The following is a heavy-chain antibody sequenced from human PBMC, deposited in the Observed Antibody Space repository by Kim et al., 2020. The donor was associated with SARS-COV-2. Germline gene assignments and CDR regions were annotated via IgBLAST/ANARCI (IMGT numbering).Heavy chain of an antibody. Sequence: GGSLRLSCAASGFSFSRYAMNWVRQAPGKGLEWISAITRGDGRTFYADSVEGRFTISRDDSNNTLYLQMNSLRADDTAVYYCATHLRNYVDDYWGQGTLVTVSS. CDR3: ATHLRNYVDDY. D-gene: IGHD4-17*01. CDR2: ITRGDGRT. V-gene: IGHV3-23*01. CDR1: GFSFSRYA. J-gene: IGHJ4*02.